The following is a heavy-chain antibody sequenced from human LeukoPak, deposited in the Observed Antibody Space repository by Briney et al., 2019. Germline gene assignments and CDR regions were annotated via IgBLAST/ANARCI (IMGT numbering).Heavy chain of an antibody. V-gene: IGHV3-30*03. Sequence: GGSLRLSCAASGFTFSSYGMHWVRQAPGKGLEWVAVIPYDGSNKYYADSVKSGSTISRDNARNSLFLQINSLSADDTAVYYCARENHEYSYGSFDYWGQGTLVTVSS. CDR2: IPYDGSNK. J-gene: IGHJ4*02. D-gene: IGHD5-18*01. CDR3: ARENHEYSYGSFDY. CDR1: GFTFSSYG.